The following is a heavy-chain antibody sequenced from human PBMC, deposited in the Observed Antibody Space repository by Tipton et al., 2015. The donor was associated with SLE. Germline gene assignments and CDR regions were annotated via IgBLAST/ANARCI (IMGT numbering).Heavy chain of an antibody. Sequence: LRLSCTVSGGSISSSSYYWGWIRQPPGKGLEWIGSIYYSGSTYYNPSLKSRVTISVDTSKNQFSLKLSSVTAADTAMYYCARDPGDIVVVPAAARWFDPWGQGTLVTVSS. D-gene: IGHD2-2*01. CDR3: ARDPGDIVVVPAAARWFDP. CDR1: GGSISSSSYY. CDR2: IYYSGST. V-gene: IGHV4-39*07. J-gene: IGHJ5*02.